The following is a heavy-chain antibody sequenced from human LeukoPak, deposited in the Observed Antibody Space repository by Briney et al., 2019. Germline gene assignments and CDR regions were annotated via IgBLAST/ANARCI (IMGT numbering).Heavy chain of an antibody. CDR2: IRYDGSNK. D-gene: IGHD3-3*01. J-gene: IGHJ4*02. CDR3: AQDSGPYDFWSGYYQTPNDY. V-gene: IGHV3-30*02. Sequence: PGGSLRLSCAASGFTFSSYGMHWVRQAPGKGLEWVAFIRYDGSNKYYADSVKGRFTIYRDNSKNKLYLQTNSLRAEDTAVYYCAQDSGPYDFWSGYYQTPNDYWGQGTLVTVSS. CDR1: GFTFSSYG.